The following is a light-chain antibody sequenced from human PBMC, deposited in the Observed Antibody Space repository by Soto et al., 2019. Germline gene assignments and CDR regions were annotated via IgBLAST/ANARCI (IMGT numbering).Light chain of an antibody. Sequence: EIVLTQSPGTLSLSPGERATLSCRASQSISNSRLAWYQQKPGQAPRLLIYGASSRATGLPDRFSGSGSGTDFTLTISRLEPEDFAVYYCQQYGDSSTFGQGTKVDIK. J-gene: IGKJ1*01. CDR3: QQYGDSST. V-gene: IGKV3-20*01. CDR1: QSISNSR. CDR2: GAS.